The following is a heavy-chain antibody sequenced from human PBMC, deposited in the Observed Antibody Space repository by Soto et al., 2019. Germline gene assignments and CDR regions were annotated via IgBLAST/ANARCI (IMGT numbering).Heavy chain of an antibody. V-gene: IGHV4-39*01. D-gene: IGHD3-22*01. CDR2: IYYSGST. CDR3: ARNPDYDSSGYPFDY. CDR1: GGSISSSSYY. J-gene: IGHJ4*02. Sequence: SETLSLTCTVSGGSISSSSYYWGWIRQPPGKGLEWIGSIYYSGSTYYNPSLKSRVTISVDTSKNQFSLKLSSVTAADTAVYYCARNPDYDSSGYPFDYWDQGTLVTVSS.